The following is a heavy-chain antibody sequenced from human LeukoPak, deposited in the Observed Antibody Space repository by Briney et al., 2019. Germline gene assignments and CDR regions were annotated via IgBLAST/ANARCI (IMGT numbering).Heavy chain of an antibody. Sequence: GGSLRLSCAASGLTFRNYAMSWVRQAPGKGLEWVSGISGSGSSTYYADSVKGRFTISRDNSKNTLYLQMNSLRADDTAVYYCAKGDSVVPAANSDYWGRGILVTVSS. CDR3: AKGDSVVPAANSDY. V-gene: IGHV3-23*01. CDR2: ISGSGSST. D-gene: IGHD2-2*01. J-gene: IGHJ4*02. CDR1: GLTFRNYA.